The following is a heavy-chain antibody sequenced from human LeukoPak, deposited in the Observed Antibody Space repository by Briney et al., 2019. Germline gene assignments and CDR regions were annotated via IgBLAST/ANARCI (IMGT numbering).Heavy chain of an antibody. CDR2: ISYDGSNK. CDR3: ARVEQKPRAVCGMDV. V-gene: IGHV3-30*03. J-gene: IGHJ6*02. D-gene: IGHD1-14*01. CDR1: GFTFSNYG. Sequence: GGSLRLSCAASGFTFSNYGMHWVRQAPGKGLEWVAIISYDGSNKYYADSVKGRFTISRDNAKTSLYLQMNSLRDEDTAVYYCARVEQKPRAVCGMDVWGQGTTVTVSS.